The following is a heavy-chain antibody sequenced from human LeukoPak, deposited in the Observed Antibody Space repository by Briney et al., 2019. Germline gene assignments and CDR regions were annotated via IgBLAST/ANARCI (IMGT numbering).Heavy chain of an antibody. J-gene: IGHJ4*02. Sequence: GGSLRLSCAASGFTFSSYSMNWVRQAPGKGLEWVSSISSSSSYIYYADSVKGRLTISRDNAKNSLYLQMNSLRAEDTAVYYCARDLRIAARPDYFDYWGQGTLVTVSS. V-gene: IGHV3-21*01. CDR1: GFTFSSYS. CDR3: ARDLRIAARPDYFDY. D-gene: IGHD6-6*01. CDR2: ISSSSSYI.